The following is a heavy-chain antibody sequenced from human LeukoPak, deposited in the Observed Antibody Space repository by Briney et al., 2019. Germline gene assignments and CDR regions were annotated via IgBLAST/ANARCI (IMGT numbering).Heavy chain of an antibody. D-gene: IGHD3-10*01. CDR3: ARDMSYYGSGSFNY. CDR1: GFTFSSYA. J-gene: IGHJ4*02. CDR2: ISYDGSNK. Sequence: GGSLRLSCAASGFTFSSYAMHWVRQAPGKGLEWVAVISYDGSNKYYADSVKGRFTISRDNSKNTLYLQTNSLRAEDTAVYYCARDMSYYGSGSFNYWGQGTLVTVSS. V-gene: IGHV3-30*04.